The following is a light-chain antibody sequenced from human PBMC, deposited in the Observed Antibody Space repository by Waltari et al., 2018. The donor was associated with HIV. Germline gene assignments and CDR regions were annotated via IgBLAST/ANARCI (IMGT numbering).Light chain of an antibody. Sequence: DVQVTQLPSTLTASAGDRVSITCRVSQTIDNYLALYQRRPGEAPNLLIYRASTLESGVPSRFSGSRSGTDFTLTNNNLQPNDSATYYCQQYQSYSLFMFGPGTKVEIK. V-gene: IGKV1-5*03. CDR1: QTIDNY. CDR3: QQYQSYSLFM. J-gene: IGKJ1*01. CDR2: RAS.